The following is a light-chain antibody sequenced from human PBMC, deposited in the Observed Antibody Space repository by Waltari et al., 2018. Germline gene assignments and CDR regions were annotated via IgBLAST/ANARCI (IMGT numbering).Light chain of an antibody. CDR1: QSVSSN. CDR2: GAS. J-gene: IGKJ4*01. V-gene: IGKV3-15*01. CDR3: QQYNNWPLT. Sequence: EIVITQSPATLSVSPRKRATLSCRASQSVSSNLAWYQQKPGQAPRLLIYGASTRATGIPARFSGSGSETEFTLTISSLQSEDFAIFYCQQYNNWPLTFGGGTKVEIK.